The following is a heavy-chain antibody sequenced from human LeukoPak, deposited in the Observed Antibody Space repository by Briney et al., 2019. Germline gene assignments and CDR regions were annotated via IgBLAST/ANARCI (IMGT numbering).Heavy chain of an antibody. D-gene: IGHD3-22*01. CDR1: GYTFTSHI. CDR2: INPRGGST. Sequence: ASVTVSCKSSGYTFTSHIMHWVRQAPGQGLEWMGIINPRGGSTSNTQKFQGRVTMTRDTSTSTVYMELSSLRSEDTAVYYCARVKSYYYDTSDKDAFDIWGQGTMVTVSS. J-gene: IGHJ3*02. V-gene: IGHV1-46*01. CDR3: ARVKSYYYDTSDKDAFDI.